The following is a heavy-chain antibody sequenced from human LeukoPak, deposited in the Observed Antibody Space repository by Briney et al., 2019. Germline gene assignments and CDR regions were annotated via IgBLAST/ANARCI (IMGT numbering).Heavy chain of an antibody. CDR2: INHSGST. Sequence: PSETLSLTCAVYGGSFSGYYWSWIRQPPGKGLEWIGEINHSGSTNYNPSLKSRVTIPVDTSKNQFSLKLSSVTAADTAVYYCARGRRRSRLAAFDIWGQGTMVTVSS. D-gene: IGHD3-3*02. CDR1: GGSFSGYY. CDR3: ARGRRRSRLAAFDI. V-gene: IGHV4-34*01. J-gene: IGHJ3*02.